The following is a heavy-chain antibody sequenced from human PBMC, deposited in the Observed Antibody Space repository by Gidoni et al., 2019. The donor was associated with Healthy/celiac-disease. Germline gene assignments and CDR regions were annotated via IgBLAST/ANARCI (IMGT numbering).Heavy chain of an antibody. J-gene: IGHJ6*02. Sequence: EVQLVESGGGLIQPGGSLRLSCAASGFTVSNNYMSWVRQAPGKGLEWVSVIYSGGSTYYADSVKGRFTISRDNSKNTLYLQMNSLRAEDTAVYYCCGATLYGDYVRPLPYYYYGMDVWGQGTTVTVSS. V-gene: IGHV3-53*01. CDR3: CGATLYGDYVRPLPYYYYGMDV. CDR1: GFTVSNNY. D-gene: IGHD4-17*01. CDR2: IYSGGST.